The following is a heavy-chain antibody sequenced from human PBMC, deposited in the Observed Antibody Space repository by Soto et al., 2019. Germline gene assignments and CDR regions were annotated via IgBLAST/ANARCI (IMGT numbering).Heavy chain of an antibody. J-gene: IGHJ3*02. CDR1: GFTFSSYD. V-gene: IGHV3-13*01. CDR2: IGTAGDT. Sequence: EVQLVESGGGLVQPGGSLRLSCAASGFTFSSYDIHWVRQATGKGLEWVSAIGTAGDTYYPGSVKGRFTISRENAKNSLYLQMTSLRVGDTAVYYCARGGYSSGWAFDIWGQGTMVTVSS. D-gene: IGHD6-19*01. CDR3: ARGGYSSGWAFDI.